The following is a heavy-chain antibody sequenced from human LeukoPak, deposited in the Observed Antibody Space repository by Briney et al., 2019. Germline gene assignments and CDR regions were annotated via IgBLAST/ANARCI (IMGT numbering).Heavy chain of an antibody. D-gene: IGHD1-26*01. Sequence: ASVKVSCKVSGASLSETSIHWVRQAPGQWLEWMGGFDPEDGESIFAQRFQGRFSMAEDTSTDTAYMELRSLRPEDTAVYYCATADKWEPLDYWGQGTLVTVSS. V-gene: IGHV1-24*01. J-gene: IGHJ4*02. CDR1: GASLSETS. CDR2: FDPEDGES. CDR3: ATADKWEPLDY.